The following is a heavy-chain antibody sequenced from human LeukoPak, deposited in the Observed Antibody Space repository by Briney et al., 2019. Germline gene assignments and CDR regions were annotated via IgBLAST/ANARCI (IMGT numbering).Heavy chain of an antibody. J-gene: IGHJ4*02. CDR3: ARWARFSSGWYELDY. V-gene: IGHV3-33*01. CDR2: IWYYGSNK. CDR1: GFTFRNYG. Sequence: PGGSLRLSCAASGFTFRNYGMYWVRQVSGKRLEWVALIWYYGSNKNYADSVKGRVTISRDNAKNTLYLEMNSLRVEDTAVYYCARWARFSSGWYELDYWGQGTLVTVSS. D-gene: IGHD6-13*01.